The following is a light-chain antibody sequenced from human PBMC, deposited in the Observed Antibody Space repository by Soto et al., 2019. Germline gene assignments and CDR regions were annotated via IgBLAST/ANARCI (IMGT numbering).Light chain of an antibody. V-gene: IGLV2-14*01. CDR1: SSDVGNYNL. CDR2: EVR. Sequence: QSVLTQPASVSGSPGQSITISCTGTSSDVGNYNLVSWYQQRPGEAPKLIISEVRNRPSGISYRFTGSKSGNTASLTISGLQAEDEADYYCSSYTTTSTLVFGGGTKVTVL. CDR3: SSYTTTSTLV. J-gene: IGLJ3*02.